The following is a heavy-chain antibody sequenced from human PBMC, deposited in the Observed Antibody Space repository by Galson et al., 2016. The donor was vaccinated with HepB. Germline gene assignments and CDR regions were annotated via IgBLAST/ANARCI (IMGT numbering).Heavy chain of an antibody. V-gene: IGHV3-21*01. Sequence: SLRLSCAASGFTFRSYTMNWVRQAPGKGLEWVSSISSGSSYIYYADSVKGRFTISRDNAKNSRYLQMNSLRAEDTAVYYCARDRHCDTWDAPLDAFDIWGQGTMDTVSS. J-gene: IGHJ3*02. D-gene: IGHD1-26*01. CDR3: ARDRHCDTWDAPLDAFDI. CDR1: GFTFRSYT. CDR2: ISSGSSYI.